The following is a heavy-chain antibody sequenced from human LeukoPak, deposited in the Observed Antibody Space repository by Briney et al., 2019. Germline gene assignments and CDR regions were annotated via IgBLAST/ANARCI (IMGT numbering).Heavy chain of an antibody. D-gene: IGHD1-26*01. CDR3: ARGGLRGSYYEYFHH. Sequence: GSVKVSCKASGYTFTGYYMHWVRQAPGQGLEWMGWINPNSGDTNYAQKFQGRVTVTRDTSISTAYMELSRLRSDDTAVYYCARGGLRGSYYEYFHHWGQGTLVSVSS. CDR1: GYTFTGYY. V-gene: IGHV1-2*02. J-gene: IGHJ1*01. CDR2: INPNSGDT.